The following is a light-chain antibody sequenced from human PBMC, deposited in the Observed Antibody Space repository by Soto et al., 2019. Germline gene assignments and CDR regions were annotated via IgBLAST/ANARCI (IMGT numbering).Light chain of an antibody. CDR3: QMFGRSVT. V-gene: IGKV3-20*01. Sequence: DTVLTQSPGTLSLSPGERATLSCRASQLVVTDYLHWYQQKPGQAPRLLIYGALKRATGIPDRFSGSGSGTDFTLTISRLEPEDCAVYYCQMFGRSVTFGPGTKVDIK. J-gene: IGKJ3*01. CDR1: QLVVTDY. CDR2: GAL.